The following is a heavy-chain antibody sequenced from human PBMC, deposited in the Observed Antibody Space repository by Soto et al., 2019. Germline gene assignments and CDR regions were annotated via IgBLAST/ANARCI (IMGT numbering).Heavy chain of an antibody. V-gene: IGHV1-69*01. CDR2: IIPLFGTA. Sequence: QVQLVQSGAEVKKPVSSVKVSCKASGGTFSSYAISWVRPAPGQGLEWMGGIIPLFGTANYAQKYQGRVTITANETTRTSYMKLSSLRAEATAVYYCAKTGEYDQHTFSTYYFDYWGQGTLVTVSS. CDR3: AKTGEYDQHTFSTYYFDY. CDR1: GGTFSSYA. J-gene: IGHJ4*02. D-gene: IGHD7-27*01.